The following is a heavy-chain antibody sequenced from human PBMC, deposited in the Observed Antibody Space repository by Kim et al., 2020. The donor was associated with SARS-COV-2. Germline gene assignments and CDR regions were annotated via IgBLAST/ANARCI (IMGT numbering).Heavy chain of an antibody. J-gene: IGHJ5*02. Sequence: YSTTLKTRLTISKDTSKNQVVLTMTNMDPVDTATYYCARTTYARLFWFDPWGQGTLVTVSS. D-gene: IGHD3-16*01. V-gene: IGHV2-70*01. CDR3: ARTTYARLFWFDP.